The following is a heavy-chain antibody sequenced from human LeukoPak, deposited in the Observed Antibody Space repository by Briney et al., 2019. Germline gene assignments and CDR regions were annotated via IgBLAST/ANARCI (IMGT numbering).Heavy chain of an antibody. Sequence: ALVKVSCKASGYTFTSYAMNWVRQAPGQGLEWMGWINTNTGNPTYAQGFTGRFVFSLDTSVSTAYLQISSLKAEDTAVYYCARDAALLEWLALVYYYYYMDVWGKGTTVTVSS. CDR1: GYTFTSYA. CDR3: ARDAALLEWLALVYYYYYMDV. V-gene: IGHV7-4-1*02. D-gene: IGHD3-3*01. J-gene: IGHJ6*03. CDR2: INTNTGNP.